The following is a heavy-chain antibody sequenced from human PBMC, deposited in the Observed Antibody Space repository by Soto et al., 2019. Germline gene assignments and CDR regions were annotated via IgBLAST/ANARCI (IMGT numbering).Heavy chain of an antibody. D-gene: IGHD6-13*01. CDR2: IIPIFGTA. J-gene: IGHJ6*02. Sequence: QVQLVQSGAEVKKPGSSVKVSCKASGGTFSSYAISWVRQAPGQGLEWMGGIIPIFGTATYAQKFQGRVTITADESTSTAYMELSSLRSEDTAVYYCARDTAAAEPCYYYGMDVWGQGTTVTVSS. CDR3: ARDTAAAEPCYYYGMDV. CDR1: GGTFSSYA. V-gene: IGHV1-69*01.